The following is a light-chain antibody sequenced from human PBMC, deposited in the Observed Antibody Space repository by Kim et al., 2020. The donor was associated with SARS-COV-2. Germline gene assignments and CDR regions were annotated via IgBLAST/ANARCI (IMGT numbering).Light chain of an antibody. Sequence: DIQMTQSPSSLSASVGDTVTITCRASQSVSSWLNWYQQRPGKAPQLLIYRASTLQSGVPERFSASASGTDFTLTISSLQPEDFATYYCQQSYSFPRTFGQGTKVEIK. CDR1: QSVSSW. J-gene: IGKJ1*01. V-gene: IGKV1-39*01. CDR3: QQSYSFPRT. CDR2: RAS.